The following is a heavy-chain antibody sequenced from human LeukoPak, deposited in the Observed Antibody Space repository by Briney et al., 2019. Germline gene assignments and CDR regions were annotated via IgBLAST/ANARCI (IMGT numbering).Heavy chain of an antibody. V-gene: IGHV3-23*01. CDR2: ISGSGGST. J-gene: IGHJ4*02. Sequence: GGSLRLSCAASGFTFSTYAMSWVRQAPGKGLEWVSAISGSGGSTYYADSVKGRFTISRDNSKNTLYLQMNSLRAEDTAVYYCARTDNRSGSYGYWGQGTLVTVSS. D-gene: IGHD3-10*01. CDR3: ARTDNRSGSYGY. CDR1: GFTFSTYA.